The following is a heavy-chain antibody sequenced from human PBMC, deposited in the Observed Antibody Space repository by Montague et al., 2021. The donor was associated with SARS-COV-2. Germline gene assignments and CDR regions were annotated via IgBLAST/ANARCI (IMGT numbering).Heavy chain of an antibody. CDR1: GDSISRYY. J-gene: IGHJ4*02. Sequence: SETLSLTCTVSGDSISRYYWGWIRQPPGKGLEWMGYHYNSGSTNYSPTLKSRIAMSVDTSENQFSLGLFSVTAANTAVYYCARVVVDASGWYHFDYWGQGALVTVSS. V-gene: IGHV4-59*12. CDR3: ARVVVDASGWYHFDY. D-gene: IGHD6-19*01. CDR2: HYNSGST.